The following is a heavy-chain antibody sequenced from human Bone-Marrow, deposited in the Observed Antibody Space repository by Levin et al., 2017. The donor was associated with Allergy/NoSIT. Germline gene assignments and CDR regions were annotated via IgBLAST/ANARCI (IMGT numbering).Heavy chain of an antibody. CDR1: GYNFNSYW. CDR3: ARRPDPYTSRWYADY. V-gene: IGHV5-51*01. J-gene: IGHJ4*02. D-gene: IGHD6-13*01. Sequence: GESLKISCKASGYNFNSYWIGWVRQMPGKGLEWMGIIYPNDFDRRFSPSFQGQVPLSVDKSLSTVFLQVSSLQASDPAIYLCARRPDPYTSRWYADYWGQGPLVTVSS. CDR2: IYPNDFDR.